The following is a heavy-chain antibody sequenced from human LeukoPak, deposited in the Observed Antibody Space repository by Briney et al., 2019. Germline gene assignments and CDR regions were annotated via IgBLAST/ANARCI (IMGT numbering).Heavy chain of an antibody. J-gene: IGHJ4*02. D-gene: IGHD3-10*01. CDR3: ARCISMVRGVIRPPDY. CDR1: GGSISSSSYH. V-gene: IGHV4-39*01. Sequence: SETLSLTCSVPGGSISSSSYHWGWIRKSPGKGLEWIGRIYYSSSAYYKPSLKSRLTISVDTSKNQFSLKLNSVTAADTALYYCARCISMVRGVIRPPDYWGQGTLVTVSS. CDR2: IYYSSSA.